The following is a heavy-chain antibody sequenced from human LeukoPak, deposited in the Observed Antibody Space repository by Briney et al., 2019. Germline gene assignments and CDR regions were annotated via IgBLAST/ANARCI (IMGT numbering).Heavy chain of an antibody. J-gene: IGHJ4*02. V-gene: IGHV3-23*01. Sequence: GGSLRLSCAASGFTFSGSAMSWVRQAPGKGLEWVSAISTSGGHTYYADSVKGRVTISRDNSKNTLYLQMNSLRAEDTAVYLCAKLIPAANTEKWGQGTLVTVSS. CDR3: AKLIPAANTEK. CDR2: ISTSGGHT. D-gene: IGHD2-2*01. CDR1: GFTFSGSA.